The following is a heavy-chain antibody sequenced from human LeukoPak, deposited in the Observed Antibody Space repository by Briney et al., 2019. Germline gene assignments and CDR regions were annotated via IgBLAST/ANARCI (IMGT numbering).Heavy chain of an antibody. Sequence: GGSLRLSCAASGFTFSDYWMTWVRQAPGKGLEWVANIKPDGSEKYYVDSVRGRFTISRDNAKNSLYLQMNSLRVEDTAVYYCARDQGRYGDYRFDPWGQGTLVTVSS. J-gene: IGHJ5*02. CDR1: GFTFSDYW. CDR3: ARDQGRYGDYRFDP. CDR2: IKPDGSEK. D-gene: IGHD4-17*01. V-gene: IGHV3-7*01.